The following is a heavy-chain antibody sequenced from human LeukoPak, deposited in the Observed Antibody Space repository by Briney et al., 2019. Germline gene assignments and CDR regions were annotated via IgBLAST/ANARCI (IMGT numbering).Heavy chain of an antibody. V-gene: IGHV4-39*01. CDR3: ARTEYCSGGSCLLDFDY. Sequence: SETLSLTCTVSGGSISSSSYYWGWIRQPPGKGLEWIGSIYYSGSTYYNPSLKSRVTISVDTSMNQFSLKLSSVTAADTAVYYCARTEYCSGGSCLLDFDYWGQGTLVTVSS. CDR2: IYYSGST. J-gene: IGHJ4*02. D-gene: IGHD2-15*01. CDR1: GGSISSSSYY.